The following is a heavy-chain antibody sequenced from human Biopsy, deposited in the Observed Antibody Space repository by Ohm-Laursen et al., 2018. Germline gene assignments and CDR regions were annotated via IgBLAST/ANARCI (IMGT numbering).Heavy chain of an antibody. D-gene: IGHD5-18*01. V-gene: IGHV3-30*18. CDR3: AKDRYNYTPIGGFSMDV. J-gene: IGHJ4*02. CDR2: IFYDGSNT. CDR1: GFTFNNYG. Sequence: SLRLSCAASGFTFNNYGMQWVRQAPGKGLEWVAFIFYDGSNTYYADSVKGRFTISRDNSRDTLYLQMSSLRAEDTAVYYCAKDRYNYTPIGGFSMDVWGQGTLVTVSS.